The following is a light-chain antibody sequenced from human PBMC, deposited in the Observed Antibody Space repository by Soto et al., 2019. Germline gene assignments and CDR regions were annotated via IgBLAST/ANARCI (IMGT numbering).Light chain of an antibody. CDR2: DAS. CDR3: QQRSDWPST. CDR1: QSVSRY. V-gene: IGKV3-11*01. Sequence: EIVLTQSPATLSLSPVERATLSCRASQSVSRYLAWYQQKPGQAPRLLIYDASNRATGIPARFSGSGSWTDFTLTISSLEPEDFAVYYCQQRSDWPSTFGGGTKVQIK. J-gene: IGKJ4*01.